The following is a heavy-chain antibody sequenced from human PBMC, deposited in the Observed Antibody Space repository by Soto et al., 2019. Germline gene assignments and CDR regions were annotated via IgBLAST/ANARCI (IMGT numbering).Heavy chain of an antibody. D-gene: IGHD6-13*01. Sequence: EVQLLESGGGLVQPGGSLRLSCAASGFTFSSYAMSWVRQAPGKGLEWVSAISGSGGSTYYADSVKGRFTISRDNSKNTLYLQMNSLRAEDTAVYYCAKDGRSSPPRWSCYSYTEVWGKGTTVTVSS. CDR1: GFTFSSYA. V-gene: IGHV3-23*01. J-gene: IGHJ6*03. CDR3: AKDGRSSPPRWSCYSYTEV. CDR2: ISGSGGST.